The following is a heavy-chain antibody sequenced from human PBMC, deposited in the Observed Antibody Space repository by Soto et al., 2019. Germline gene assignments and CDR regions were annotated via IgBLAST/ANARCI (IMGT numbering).Heavy chain of an antibody. J-gene: IGHJ4*02. Sequence: PGESLKISGKGSGYSFTIYCIGWVLQMPWKGLEWMGIIYPGDSDTRYSPSFQGQVTISADKSISTAYLQWSSLKASDTAMYYCARRGEFLEWDPYDYWGQGTLVTVSS. CDR2: IYPGDSDT. D-gene: IGHD3-3*01. CDR3: ARRGEFLEWDPYDY. CDR1: GYSFTIYC. V-gene: IGHV5-51*01.